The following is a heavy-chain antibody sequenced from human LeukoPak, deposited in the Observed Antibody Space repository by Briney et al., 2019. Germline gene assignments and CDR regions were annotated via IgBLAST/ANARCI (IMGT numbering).Heavy chain of an antibody. D-gene: IGHD1-7*01. Sequence: PGGSLRLSCAASGFTFRSYAMSWVRQAPGKGLEWVSATSGSGGTTYYADSVKGRFTISRDNSKNTLYLQMNSLRAEDTAVYYCAKDLAFGTTNYFDYWGQGTLVTLSS. V-gene: IGHV3-23*01. CDR2: TSGSGGTT. J-gene: IGHJ4*02. CDR3: AKDLAFGTTNYFDY. CDR1: GFTFRSYA.